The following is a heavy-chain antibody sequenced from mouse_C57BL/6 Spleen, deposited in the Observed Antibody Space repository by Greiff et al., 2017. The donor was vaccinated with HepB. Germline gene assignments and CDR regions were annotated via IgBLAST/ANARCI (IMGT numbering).Heavy chain of an antibody. V-gene: IGHV1-18*01. CDR1: GYTFTDYN. D-gene: IGHD2-10*02. J-gene: IGHJ1*03. CDR3: AREYYWYFDF. CDR2: INPNNGGT. Sequence: EVQLQQSGPELVKPGASVKIPCKASGYTFTDYNMDWVKQSHGKSLEWIGDINPNNGGTIYNQKFKGKATLTVDKSSSTAYMELRSLTSEDTAVYYCAREYYWYFDFWGTGTTVTVSS.